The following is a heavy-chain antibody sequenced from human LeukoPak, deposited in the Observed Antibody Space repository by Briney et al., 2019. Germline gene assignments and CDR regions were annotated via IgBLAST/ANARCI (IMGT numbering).Heavy chain of an antibody. D-gene: IGHD4-23*01. Sequence: PSETLSLTCTVSGGSISSSSYYWGWIRQPPGKGLEWIGSIYYSGSTYYNPSLKSRVTISVDTSKNQFSLKLSSVTAADTAVYYCARIGGYFDYWGQGTLVTVSS. CDR3: ARIGGYFDY. CDR1: GGSISSSSYY. CDR2: IYYSGST. J-gene: IGHJ4*02. V-gene: IGHV4-39*01.